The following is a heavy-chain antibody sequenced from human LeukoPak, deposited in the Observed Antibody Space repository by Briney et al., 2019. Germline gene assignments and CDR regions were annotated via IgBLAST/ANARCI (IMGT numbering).Heavy chain of an antibody. D-gene: IGHD5-18*01. CDR1: GDSISSSSYY. J-gene: IGHJ6*03. CDR2: IYTSGST. Sequence: SETLSLTCTVSGDSISSSSYYWSWIRQPAGKGLEWIGRIYTSGSTNYNPSLKSRVTISVDTSKNQFSLKLSSVTAADTAVYYCARAYSSYYYYMDVWGKGTTVTISS. CDR3: ARAYSSYYYYMDV. V-gene: IGHV4-61*02.